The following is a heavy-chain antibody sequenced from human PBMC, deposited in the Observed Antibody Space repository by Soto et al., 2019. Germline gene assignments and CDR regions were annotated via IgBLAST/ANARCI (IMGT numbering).Heavy chain of an antibody. CDR1: GFTFSSYS. V-gene: IGHV3-21*01. J-gene: IGHJ6*03. CDR2: ISSSSSYI. Sequence: EVQLVESGGGLVKPGGSLRLSCAASGFTFSSYSVNWVRQAPGKGLEWVSSISSSSSYIYYADSVKGRFTISRDNAKNSLYLQLNSLTTEDTAVYYCAREVGYYYYMDVWGKGTTVTVSS. CDR3: AREVGYYYYMDV.